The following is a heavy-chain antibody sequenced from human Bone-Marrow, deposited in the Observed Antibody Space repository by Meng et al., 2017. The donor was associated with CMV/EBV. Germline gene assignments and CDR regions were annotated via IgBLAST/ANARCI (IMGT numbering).Heavy chain of an antibody. Sequence: GGSLRLSCAAPGSTFNNYAMHWVRQAPGKGLEWVAVISYDGSNKYYADSVKGRFTISRDNSKNTLCLQMNSLRAEDTAMYYCARDQFDIVVVTTATLDYWGQGTLVTVSS. CDR1: GSTFNNYA. D-gene: IGHD2-2*01. J-gene: IGHJ4*02. CDR3: ARDQFDIVVVTTATLDY. V-gene: IGHV3-30*04. CDR2: ISYDGSNK.